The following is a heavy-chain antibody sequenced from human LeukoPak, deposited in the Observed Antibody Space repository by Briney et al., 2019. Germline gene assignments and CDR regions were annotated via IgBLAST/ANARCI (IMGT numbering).Heavy chain of an antibody. J-gene: IGHJ3*02. D-gene: IGHD2-2*01. V-gene: IGHV1-2*02. CDR3: ASSVYPGDCRSTSCHGFDI. CDR1: GYTFTGYY. Sequence: ASVKVSCKASGYTFTGYYMHWVRQAPGQGLEWMGWINPNSGGTNYAQKFQGRVTMTRDTSISTAYMELSSLRSDDTAVYYCASSVYPGDCRSTSCHGFDIWGQGTMVTVSS. CDR2: INPNSGGT.